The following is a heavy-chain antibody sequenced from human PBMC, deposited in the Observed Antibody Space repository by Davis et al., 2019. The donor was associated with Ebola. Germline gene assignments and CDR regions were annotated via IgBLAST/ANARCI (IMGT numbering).Heavy chain of an antibody. CDR1: GFTFSSNS. CDR2: IKQDASER. J-gene: IGHJ5*01. CDR3: AREEGRDLAFPDWFDS. D-gene: IGHD5-24*01. Sequence: PGGSLRLSCAATGFTFSSNSMNWVRQAPGKGLEWVANIKQDASERYYVDSVKGRFSIFRDNAKNSLYLEMNSLRAEDTAVYYCAREEGRDLAFPDWFDSWGQGTLVTVSS. V-gene: IGHV3-7*01.